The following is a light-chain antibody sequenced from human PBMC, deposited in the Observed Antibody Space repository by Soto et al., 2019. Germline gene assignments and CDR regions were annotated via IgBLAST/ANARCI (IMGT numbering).Light chain of an antibody. CDR1: QSVSSN. V-gene: IGKV3-15*01. J-gene: IGKJ4*01. CDR3: QQYKNWPLT. CDR2: GAS. Sequence: EIVMTQSPATLSVSPGGRATLSCRAGQSVSSNLAWYQQKPGQAPRLLIYGASTRATGFPARFSGSGSGTEFTLTISSLQSEDFAVYYCQQYKNWPLTFGGGTRVEIK.